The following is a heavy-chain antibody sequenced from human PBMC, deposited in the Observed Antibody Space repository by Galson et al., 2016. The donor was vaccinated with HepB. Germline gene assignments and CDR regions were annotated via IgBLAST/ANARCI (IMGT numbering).Heavy chain of an antibody. J-gene: IGHJ4*02. CDR3: ARGAGVVGAPLYFDS. V-gene: IGHV4/OR15-8*02. CDR1: GGSIRSSNW. Sequence: ETLSLTCAVSGGSIRSSNWWTWVRQPPGQGLEWIGEIFPTGNTNYNPSLESRVTISIDYSKNQFSLKLNSLTAADTAVYFCARGAGVVGAPLYFDSWGQGALVAVSS. CDR2: IFPTGNT. D-gene: IGHD1-26*01.